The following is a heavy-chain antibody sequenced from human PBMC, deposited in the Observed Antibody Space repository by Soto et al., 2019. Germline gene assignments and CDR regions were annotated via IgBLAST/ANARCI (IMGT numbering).Heavy chain of an antibody. Sequence: GGSLRLSCAASGFTFSSYAMHWVRQAPGKGLEWVAVISYDGSNKYYADSVKGRFTISRDNSKNTLYLQMNSLRAEDTAVYYCARVPDGYNYIGDYWGQGTQVTVSS. CDR3: ARVPDGYNYIGDY. J-gene: IGHJ4*02. CDR1: GFTFSSYA. V-gene: IGHV3-30-3*01. D-gene: IGHD5-12*01. CDR2: ISYDGSNK.